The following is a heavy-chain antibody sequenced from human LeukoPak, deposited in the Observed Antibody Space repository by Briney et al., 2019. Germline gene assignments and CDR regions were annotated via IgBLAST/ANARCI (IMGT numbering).Heavy chain of an antibody. V-gene: IGHV3-30*02. CDR2: IRYDGSYR. Sequence: GGSLRLSCAACGFTFSSYGMHWVRQAPGKGLEWVAFIRYDGSYRYYAVSVKGRFTISRATSKSTLYLQMNSLRAEDTSVYYCAKGDKYSSTWGSSRFGRAIDYWGQGTLVTVSS. J-gene: IGHJ4*02. CDR3: AKGDKYSSTWGSSRFGRAIDY. D-gene: IGHD6-13*01. CDR1: GFTFSSYG.